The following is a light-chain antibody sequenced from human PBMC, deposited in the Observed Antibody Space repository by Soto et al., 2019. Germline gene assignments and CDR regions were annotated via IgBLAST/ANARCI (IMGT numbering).Light chain of an antibody. CDR3: PSYDSSLSGSV. J-gene: IGLJ2*01. Sequence: QLVLTQPPSVSGAPGHRVTISCTGSSSNIGAGYDVHWYQQLPGTAPKLLIYGNSNRPSGVPDRFSGSKSGSSASLAIPGLQAEDEADYYCPSYDSSLSGSVFGGGTKLTVL. V-gene: IGLV1-40*01. CDR2: GNS. CDR1: SSNIGAGYD.